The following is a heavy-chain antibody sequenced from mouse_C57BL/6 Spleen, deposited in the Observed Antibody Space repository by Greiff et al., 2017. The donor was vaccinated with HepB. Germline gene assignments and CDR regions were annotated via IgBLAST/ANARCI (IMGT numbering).Heavy chain of an antibody. V-gene: IGHV1-26*01. CDR2: INPNNGGT. CDR1: GYTFTDYY. CDR3: ARAYYYGSSFDY. J-gene: IGHJ2*01. D-gene: IGHD1-1*01. Sequence: VQLQQSGPELVKPGASVKISCKASGYTFTDYYVNWVKQSHGKSLEWIGDINPNNGGTSYNQKFKGKATLTVDKSSSTAYMELRSLTSEDSAVYYCARAYYYGSSFDYWGQGTTLTVSS.